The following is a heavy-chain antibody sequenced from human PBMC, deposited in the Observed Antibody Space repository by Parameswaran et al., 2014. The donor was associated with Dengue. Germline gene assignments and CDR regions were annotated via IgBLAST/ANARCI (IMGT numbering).Heavy chain of an antibody. J-gene: IGHJ3*02. CDR3: ARQGSKLYDFWSAFSETSDAFDI. Sequence: WIRQPPGKGLEWIGSIYYSGSTYYNPSLKSRVTISVDTSKNQFSLKLSSVTAADTAVYYCARQGSKLYDFWSAFSETSDAFDIWGQGTMVTVSS. CDR2: IYYSGST. D-gene: IGHD3-3*01. V-gene: IGHV4-39*01.